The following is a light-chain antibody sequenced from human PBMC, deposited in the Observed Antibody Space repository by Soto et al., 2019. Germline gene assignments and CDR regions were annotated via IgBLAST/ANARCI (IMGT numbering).Light chain of an antibody. Sequence: EIVLTQSPGTLSLSPGERATLSCRASQSLNSFYLAWYQQKPGEAPRHLIYGFSNRATGIPDRFSGSGSGTDFTLTISRLDPEDFAVYYCQQYDISPRTFGQGTKVEVK. J-gene: IGKJ1*01. CDR3: QQYDISPRT. CDR2: GFS. CDR1: QSLNSFY. V-gene: IGKV3-20*01.